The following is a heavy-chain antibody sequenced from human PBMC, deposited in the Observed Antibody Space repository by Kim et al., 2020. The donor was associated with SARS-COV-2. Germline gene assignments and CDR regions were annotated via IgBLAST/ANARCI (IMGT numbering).Heavy chain of an antibody. V-gene: IGHV1-46*01. Sequence: ASVKVSCKASGYTFTSYYMHWVRQAPGQGLEWMGIINPSGGSTSYAQKFQGRVTMTRDTSTSTVYMELSSLRSEDTAVYYCARDRIHYYGSGSYGPPKYYYYYGMDVWGQGTTVTVSS. CDR2: INPSGGST. J-gene: IGHJ6*02. CDR3: ARDRIHYYGSGSYGPPKYYYYYGMDV. CDR1: GYTFTSYY. D-gene: IGHD3-10*01.